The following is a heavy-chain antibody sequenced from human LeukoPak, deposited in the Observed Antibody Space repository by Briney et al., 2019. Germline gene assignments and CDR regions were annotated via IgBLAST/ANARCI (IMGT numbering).Heavy chain of an antibody. D-gene: IGHD3-10*01. CDR2: INHSGGT. CDR1: GGSFSGYY. J-gene: IGHJ6*03. CDR3: ATSPMWFGELFGSYYMDV. Sequence: SETLSLTCAVYGGSFSGYYCSWIRQPPGKGLEWIGEINHSGGTNYNPSLKSRVTISVGTSKNQFSLKLSSVTAADTAVYYCATSPMWFGELFGSYYMDVWGKGTTVTISS. V-gene: IGHV4-34*01.